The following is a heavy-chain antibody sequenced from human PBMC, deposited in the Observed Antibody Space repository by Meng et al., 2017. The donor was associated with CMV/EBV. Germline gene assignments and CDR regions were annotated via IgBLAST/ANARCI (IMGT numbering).Heavy chain of an antibody. J-gene: IGHJ6*02. CDR2: IRYDGSNK. CDR3: MGYCSGGSCYFYGMDV. V-gene: IGHV3-30*02. Sequence: GESLKISCAASGFTFSSYGMHWVRQAPGKGLEWVAFIRYDGSNKYYVDSVKGRFTISRDNSKNTLYLQMNSLRAEDTAVHYCMGYCSGGSCYFYGMDVWGQGTTVTVSS. CDR1: GFTFSSYG. D-gene: IGHD2-15*01.